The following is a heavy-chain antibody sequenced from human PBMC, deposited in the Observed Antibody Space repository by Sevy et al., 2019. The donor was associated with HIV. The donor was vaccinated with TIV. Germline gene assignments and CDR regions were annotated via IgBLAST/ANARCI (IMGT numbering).Heavy chain of an antibody. J-gene: IGHJ4*02. CDR1: GFTFNIYS. CDR2: ISGSSSYI. D-gene: IGHD3-10*01. CDR3: ARGRFVPRADCFVY. V-gene: IGHV3-21*01. Sequence: GGSLRLSCAASGFTFNIYSMNWVRQAPGKGLEWVSSISGSSSYIFYADSVKGRFTISRDNAKNSLYLQMNSLRAEDTAVYSCARGRFVPRADCFVYWGQGTLVTDSS.